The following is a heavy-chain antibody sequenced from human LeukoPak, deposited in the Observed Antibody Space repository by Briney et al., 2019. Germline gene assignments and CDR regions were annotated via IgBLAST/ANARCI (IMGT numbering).Heavy chain of an antibody. CDR1: GFSVSSNY. CDR3: AGRYDSSGYPLH. V-gene: IGHV3-53*01. D-gene: IGHD3-22*01. Sequence: PGGSLRLSCAASGFSVSSNYVSWVRQAPGKGLEWVSVIYSGGTTYYADSIKGRFTISRDNSKNTLYLQMNSLRAGDTAVYYCAGRYDSSGYPLHWGQGTPVTVSS. J-gene: IGHJ4*02. CDR2: IYSGGTT.